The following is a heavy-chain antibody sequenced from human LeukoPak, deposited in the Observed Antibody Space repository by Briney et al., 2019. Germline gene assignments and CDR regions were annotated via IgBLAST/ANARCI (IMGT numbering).Heavy chain of an antibody. V-gene: IGHV1-8*01. CDR2: MNPNSGNT. CDR3: ARRYCSSTSCHYFDY. CDR1: GYTFSSYD. J-gene: IGHJ4*02. Sequence: ASVKVSCKAPGYTFSSYDINWVRQATGQGLEWMGWMNPNSGNTGYAQKFQGRVTMTRNTSISTAYMDLSSLRSEDTAVYYCARRYCSSTSCHYFDYWGQGTLVTVSS. D-gene: IGHD2-2*01.